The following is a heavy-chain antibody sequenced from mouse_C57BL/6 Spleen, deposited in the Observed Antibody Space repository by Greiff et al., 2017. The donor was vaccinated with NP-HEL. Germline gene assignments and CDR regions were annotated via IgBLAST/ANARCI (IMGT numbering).Heavy chain of an antibody. CDR3: AAAYYSNRWFAY. D-gene: IGHD2-5*01. V-gene: IGHV1-39*01. Sequence: VQLQQSGPELVKPGASVKISCKASGYSFTDYTMNWVKQSNGKSLEWIGLINPNYGTTSYNQKFKGKATLTVDQSSSTAYMQLNSRTSEDSAVYYCAAAYYSNRWFAYWGQGTLVTVSA. J-gene: IGHJ3*01. CDR1: GYSFTDYT. CDR2: INPNYGTT.